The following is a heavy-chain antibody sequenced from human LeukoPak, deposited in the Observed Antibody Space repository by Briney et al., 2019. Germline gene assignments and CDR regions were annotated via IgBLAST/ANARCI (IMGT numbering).Heavy chain of an antibody. V-gene: IGHV4-31*03. CDR1: GGSISSGEYY. Sequence: SETLSLTCTVSGGSISSGEYYWNWIRQQPGKGLEWIGYIHYSGRAYYNPSLKSRVSISLDTSKNQFSLKLSSVTAADTAEYYCARGSSSWYSAYFDYWGQGTPVTVSS. D-gene: IGHD6-13*01. CDR2: IHYSGRA. CDR3: ARGSSSWYSAYFDY. J-gene: IGHJ4*02.